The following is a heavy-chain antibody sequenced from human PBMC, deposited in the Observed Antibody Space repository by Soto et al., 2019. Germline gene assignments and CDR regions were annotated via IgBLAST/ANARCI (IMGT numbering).Heavy chain of an antibody. CDR1: GFTFSSYA. V-gene: IGHV3-23*01. J-gene: IGHJ4*02. CDR2: ISGSDEST. D-gene: IGHD6-6*01. Sequence: EVQLLESGGGLVQPGESLRLSCAASGFTFSSYAMSWVRQAPGKGLEGVSVISGSDESTYYADSVKGRFTISRDNSKNTLYLQMNSLRAEDTAVYYCAKRSSSSTFDYWGQGTLVTVSS. CDR3: AKRSSSSTFDY.